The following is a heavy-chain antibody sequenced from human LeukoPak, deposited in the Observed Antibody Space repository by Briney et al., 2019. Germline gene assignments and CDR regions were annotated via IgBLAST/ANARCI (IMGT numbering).Heavy chain of an antibody. CDR1: GYTSTSYD. Sequence: ASVKVSCKASGYTSTSYDINWVRQATGQGLEWMGWMNPNSGNTGYAQKYQGRVTMSRNTSISTAYMELSSLRSEDTAVYYCARDSDIVVVVAATYVDVWGKGTTVTVSS. J-gene: IGHJ6*03. V-gene: IGHV1-8*01. CDR2: MNPNSGNT. CDR3: ARDSDIVVVVAATYVDV. D-gene: IGHD2-15*01.